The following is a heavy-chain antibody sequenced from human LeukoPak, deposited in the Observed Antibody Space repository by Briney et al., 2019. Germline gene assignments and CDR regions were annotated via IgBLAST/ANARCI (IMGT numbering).Heavy chain of an antibody. V-gene: IGHV3-7*01. Sequence: GRSLRLSCAASGFTFSRYWLGWVRQAPGEGLGWVANIKQDGSEKLYVVSVEGRLTISRDDEKKSLYLQMNCVRAEDRGVFFCAKESAYPMLTYVYWGQRTLVTVSS. D-gene: IGHD2-8*01. CDR3: AKESAYPMLTYVY. CDR1: GFTFSRYW. J-gene: IGHJ4*02. CDR2: IKQDGSEK.